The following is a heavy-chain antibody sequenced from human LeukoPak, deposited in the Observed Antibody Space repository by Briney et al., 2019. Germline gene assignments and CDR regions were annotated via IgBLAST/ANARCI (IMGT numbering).Heavy chain of an antibody. D-gene: IGHD2-21*02. CDR2: IKQDGSEK. V-gene: IGHV3-7*01. CDR3: ARDGDYDSLSGAFDI. J-gene: IGHJ3*02. Sequence: GGSLRLSCAASGFTFSSYWMSWVRQAPGKGLEWVANIKQDGSEKYYVDSVKGRFTISRDNAKNSLYLQMNSLSAEDTAVYYCARDGDYDSLSGAFDIWGQGTMVTVSS. CDR1: GFTFSSYW.